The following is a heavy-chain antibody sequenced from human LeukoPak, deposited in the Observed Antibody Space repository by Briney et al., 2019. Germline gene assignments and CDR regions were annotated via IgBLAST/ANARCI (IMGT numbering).Heavy chain of an antibody. CDR1: GGSFSGYY. CDR2: INHSGST. CDR3: ARGRVYYVDY. J-gene: IGHJ4*02. Sequence: SETLSLTCAVYGGSFSGYYWSWIRQPPGKGLEWIGEINHSGSTNYNPSLKSRVTISVDTSKNQFSLKLSSVTAADTAVYYCARGRVYYVDYWGQGTLVTVSS. V-gene: IGHV4-34*01.